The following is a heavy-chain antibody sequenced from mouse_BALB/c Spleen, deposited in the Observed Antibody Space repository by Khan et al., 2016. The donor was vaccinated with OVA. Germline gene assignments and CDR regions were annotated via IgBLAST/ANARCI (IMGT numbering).Heavy chain of an antibody. V-gene: IGHV3-2*02. Sequence: EVHLQESGPGLVKPSQSLSLTCTVTGYSITSDYAWNWIRQFPGNRLEWMGYIDYSGSTSKKPSLKSRMSITRDTSQNQIFLQLNSVTTEDTATYYCVRGRSYWGQGTLVTVSA. CDR3: VRGRSY. J-gene: IGHJ3*01. CDR2: IDYSGST. CDR1: GYSITSDYA.